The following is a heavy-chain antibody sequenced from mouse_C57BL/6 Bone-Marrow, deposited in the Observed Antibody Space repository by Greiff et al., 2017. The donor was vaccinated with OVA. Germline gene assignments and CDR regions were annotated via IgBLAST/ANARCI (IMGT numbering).Heavy chain of an antibody. J-gene: IGHJ1*03. CDR3: TTNGNSVWYFDG. CDR1: GFNIKDDY. V-gene: IGHV14-4*01. D-gene: IGHD2-1*01. CDR2: IDPENGDT. Sequence: EVQLQQSGAELVRPGASVKLSCTASGFNIKDDYMHWVKQRPEQGLEWIGWIDPENGDTEYASKFQGKATITADTSSNTAYLQLSSLTADDTAVYYCTTNGNSVWYFDGWGTGTTVTVSS.